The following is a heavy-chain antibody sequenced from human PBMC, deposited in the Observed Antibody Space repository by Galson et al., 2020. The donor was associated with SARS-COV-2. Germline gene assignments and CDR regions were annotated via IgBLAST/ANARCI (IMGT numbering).Heavy chain of an antibody. Sequence: GGSLRLSCAASGFTFSSYAMHWVRQAPGKGLEWVAVISYDGSNKYYADSVKGRFTISRDNSKNTLYLQMNSLRAEDTAVYYCARDIWAGAYSSSWGIDYLGQGTLVTVSS. D-gene: IGHD6-13*01. CDR2: ISYDGSNK. CDR1: GFTFSSYA. J-gene: IGHJ4*02. CDR3: ARDIWAGAYSSSWGIDY. V-gene: IGHV3-30*04.